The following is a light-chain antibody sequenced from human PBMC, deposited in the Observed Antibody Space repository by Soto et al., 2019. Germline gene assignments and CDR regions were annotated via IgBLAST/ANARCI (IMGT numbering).Light chain of an antibody. CDR2: EVS. J-gene: IGLJ1*01. V-gene: IGLV2-14*01. CDR3: SSYATGSPYV. Sequence: QSALTQPASVSGSPGQSLTISCTGTSSDIGGYDFVSWYRQQPGKAPKLLIYEVSHRPSGVSSRFSASKSGNTASLTISGLQVEDEADYYCSSYATGSPYVFGPGTRSPS. CDR1: SSDIGGYDF.